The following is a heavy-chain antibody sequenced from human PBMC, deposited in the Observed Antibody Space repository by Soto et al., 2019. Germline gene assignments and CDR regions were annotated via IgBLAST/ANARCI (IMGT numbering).Heavy chain of an antibody. CDR3: AHRLRWLANFDY. V-gene: IGHV2-5*01. Sequence: KESGPTLVKPTQTLTLTCTFSGFSLTTSGVGVGWIRQPPGKALEWLALIYWNDEKRYSPSLKSRLTITKDTSRNHVVLTMTNMNPVDTATYYCAHRLRWLANFDYWGQGTLVTVSS. D-gene: IGHD6-19*01. CDR2: IYWNDEK. J-gene: IGHJ4*02. CDR1: GFSLTTSGVG.